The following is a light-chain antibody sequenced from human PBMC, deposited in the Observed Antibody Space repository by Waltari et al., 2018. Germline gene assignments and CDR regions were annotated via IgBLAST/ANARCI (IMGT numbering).Light chain of an antibody. CDR2: DAS. CDR3: QQRRNWPPT. Sequence: VLTQSPATLSLSPGERATPSCRASQSVDDYMAWYQQKPGQPPRLLIYDASNRPTGIPIRFSGSGFGTDFTLTISSLEPDDFAHYYCQQRRNWPPTFGQGTKVEI. CDR1: QSVDDY. J-gene: IGKJ1*01. V-gene: IGKV3-11*01.